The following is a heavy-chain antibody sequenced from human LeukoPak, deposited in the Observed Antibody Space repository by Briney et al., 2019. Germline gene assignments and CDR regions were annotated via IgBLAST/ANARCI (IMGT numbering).Heavy chain of an antibody. CDR3: ARVTTVIRGSYYFDY. D-gene: IGHD3-10*01. CDR1: GGSISSYY. V-gene: IGHV4-59*01. CDR2: IYSSGST. J-gene: IGHJ4*02. Sequence: SETLSLTCTVSGGSISSYYWSWIRQPPGMGLEWIGYIYSSGSTSYNPSLKSRVTISVDTSKNQFSLKLRSVTAADTALYYCARVTTVIRGSYYFDYWGQGTLVTVSS.